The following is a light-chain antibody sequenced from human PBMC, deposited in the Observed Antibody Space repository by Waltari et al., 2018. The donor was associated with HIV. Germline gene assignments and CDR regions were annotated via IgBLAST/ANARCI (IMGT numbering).Light chain of an antibody. CDR2: RAS. CDR1: QSLLHSNGYNY. Sequence: DIVMTQSPLSLPVTPGEPASISCRSSQSLLHSNGYNYLDWYLQKPGQSPQLLIYRASSLETGVPSRFSGSGSGTEFTLTISSLQPEDFATYYCQQYNTSSPWTFGQGTKVDI. CDR3: QQYNTSSPWT. V-gene: IGKV2-28*01. J-gene: IGKJ1*01.